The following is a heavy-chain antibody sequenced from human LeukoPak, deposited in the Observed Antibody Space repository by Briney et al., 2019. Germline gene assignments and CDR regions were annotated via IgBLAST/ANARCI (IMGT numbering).Heavy chain of an antibody. Sequence: GGSLRLSCEASGFTFSTYTMSWVRQAPGKGLEWPSCITSSTYYADSVKGRFTISRDNAKNSLYLQMNSLRAEDTAVYYCARARYFGSGTYHDYWGQGTLVTVSS. D-gene: IGHD3-10*01. CDR3: ARARYFGSGTYHDY. J-gene: IGHJ4*02. V-gene: IGHV3-48*01. CDR2: ITSST. CDR1: GFTFSTYT.